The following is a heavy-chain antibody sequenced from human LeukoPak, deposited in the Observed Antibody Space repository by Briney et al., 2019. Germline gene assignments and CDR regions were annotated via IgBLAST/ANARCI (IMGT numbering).Heavy chain of an antibody. CDR1: GGIFTNYA. CDR2: IIPILGVA. J-gene: IGHJ3*02. CDR3: ARRGPLAGAFDI. D-gene: IGHD6-25*01. Sequence: GASVKVSCKASGGIFTNYAFSWVRQAPGQGLEWMGRIIPILGVAIYAQKFQGRVTITADKSTSTAYMEMISLTSKDTAVYYCARRGPLAGAFDIWGQGTMVTVSS. V-gene: IGHV1-69*04.